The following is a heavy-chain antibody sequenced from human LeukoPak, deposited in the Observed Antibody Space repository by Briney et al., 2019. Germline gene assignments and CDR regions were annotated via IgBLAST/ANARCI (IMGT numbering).Heavy chain of an antibody. Sequence: GGSLRLSCAASGFTFSSYAMHWVRQAPGKGLEWVAVISYDGSNKYYADSVKGRFTISRDNSKNTLYLQMNSLRAEDTAVYYCARAVTYYDFWSGYYNWGQGTLVTVSS. J-gene: IGHJ4*02. D-gene: IGHD3-3*01. V-gene: IGHV3-30-3*01. CDR3: ARAVTYYDFWSGYYN. CDR1: GFTFSSYA. CDR2: ISYDGSNK.